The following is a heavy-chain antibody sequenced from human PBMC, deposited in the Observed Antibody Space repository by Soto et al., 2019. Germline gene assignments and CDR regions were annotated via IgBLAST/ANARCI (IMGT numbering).Heavy chain of an antibody. CDR2: IIPIFGTA. CDR3: AGQQQGNWFDP. D-gene: IGHD6-13*01. V-gene: IGHV1-69*13. Sequence: GASVKVSCKASVGTFSSYAISWVRQAPGQGLEWMGGIIPIFGTANYAQKFQGRVTITADESTSTAYMELSSLRSEDTAVYYCAGQQQGNWFDPWGQGTLVTVSS. J-gene: IGHJ5*02. CDR1: VGTFSSYA.